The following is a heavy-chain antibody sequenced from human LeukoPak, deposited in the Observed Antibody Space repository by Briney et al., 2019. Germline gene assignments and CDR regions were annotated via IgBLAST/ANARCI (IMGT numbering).Heavy chain of an antibody. J-gene: IGHJ4*02. CDR3: ARDPDGYKFFDY. CDR1: GGSISTFF. D-gene: IGHD5-24*01. Sequence: SETLSLTCTVSGGSISTFFWHWIRQPPGKGLEWLGYILDSGTTAYNPSLKRRVTMSIDTSKNQFSLNLTSVTAADTAVYFCARDPDGYKFFDYWGRGRPVTVSS. CDR2: ILDSGTT. V-gene: IGHV4-59*01.